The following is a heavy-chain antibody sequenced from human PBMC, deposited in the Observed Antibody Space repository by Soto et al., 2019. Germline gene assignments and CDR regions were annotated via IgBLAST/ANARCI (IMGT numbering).Heavy chain of an antibody. CDR2: IYYSGST. V-gene: IGHV4-31*03. D-gene: IGHD6-13*01. CDR1: DASISRGGYY. CDR3: ARDHVQAAEDRTGIFDP. J-gene: IGHJ5*02. Sequence: SETLSLTFTVSDASISRGGYYWTWIRQNPGKSLEWIGYIYYSGSTYDNPSLKSRVTISVDTSKNQFSRKLSSVTAADKAVYYCARDHVQAAEDRTGIFDPWGQGTLVTVSS.